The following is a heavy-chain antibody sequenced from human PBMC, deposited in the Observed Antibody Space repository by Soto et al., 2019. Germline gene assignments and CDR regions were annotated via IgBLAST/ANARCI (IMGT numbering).Heavy chain of an antibody. CDR2: IYYSGST. J-gene: IGHJ5*02. CDR3: ARQGGWFDP. V-gene: IGHV4-59*08. D-gene: IGHD1-26*01. Sequence: QVQLQESGPGLVKPSETLSLTCTVSGGSIRSYYWSWIRQPPGKGLEWIGSIYYSGSTNYKPSLRSPFTLSVDTSKNQFTLKLNSVTAADTAVYYCARQGGWFDPWGQGTLVTVSS. CDR1: GGSIRSYY.